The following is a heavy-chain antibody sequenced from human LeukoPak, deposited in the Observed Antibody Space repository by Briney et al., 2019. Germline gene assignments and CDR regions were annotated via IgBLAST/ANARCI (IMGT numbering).Heavy chain of an antibody. V-gene: IGHV1-69*04. CDR1: GYTFTSYG. CDR2: IIPILGIA. J-gene: IGHJ4*02. Sequence: GASVKVSCKASGYTFTSYGISWVRQAPGQGLEWMGRIIPILGIANYAQKFQGRVTITADKSTSTAYMELSSLRSEDTAVYYCASMNGDGEGYWGQGTLVTVSS. D-gene: IGHD5-24*01. CDR3: ASMNGDGEGY.